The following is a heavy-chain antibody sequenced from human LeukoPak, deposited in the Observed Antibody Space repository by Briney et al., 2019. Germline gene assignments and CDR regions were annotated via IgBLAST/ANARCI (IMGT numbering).Heavy chain of an antibody. J-gene: IGHJ4*02. D-gene: IGHD1-14*01. Sequence: GVLRLSCVASGFSFSDYWMSWVRQAPGKGLEWAVNIKKDGSEKYNVDSVKGRFAISRDNANNSLYLQMNSLRAEETALYYCARESKGRSEIAYWGQGTLVTVYS. V-gene: IGHV3-7*01. CDR2: IKKDGSEK. CDR1: GFSFSDYW. CDR3: ARESKGRSEIAY.